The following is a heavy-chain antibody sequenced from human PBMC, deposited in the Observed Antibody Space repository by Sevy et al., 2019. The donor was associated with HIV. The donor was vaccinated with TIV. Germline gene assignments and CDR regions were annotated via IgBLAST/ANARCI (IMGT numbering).Heavy chain of an antibody. D-gene: IGHD3-10*01. CDR2: ISGSGDTT. CDR3: AKLPSTVMFREKGY. V-gene: IGHV3-23*01. Sequence: GGSLRLSCAASGFTFTNYAMNWVRQAPGKGLEWVSGISGSGDTTHYAESVKGRFTISRDNAKNTVFLQMSSLRAEDTDIYYCAKLPSTVMFREKGYWGQGTRVTVSS. CDR1: GFTFTNYA. J-gene: IGHJ4*02.